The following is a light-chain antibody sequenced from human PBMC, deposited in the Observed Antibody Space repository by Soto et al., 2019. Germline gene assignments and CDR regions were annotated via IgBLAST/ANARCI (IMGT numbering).Light chain of an antibody. Sequence: IVMTQSPLSLPVTPGEPASISCRSSQSLLQSNRYNYLDWYLQKPGQSPQLLIYLGSNRASGVPDRFSGSGSGTDFTLKISRVEAEDVGVYYCMQALQAPCTFGPGTKVDIK. V-gene: IGKV2-28*01. J-gene: IGKJ3*01. CDR3: MQALQAPCT. CDR1: QSLLQSNRYNY. CDR2: LGS.